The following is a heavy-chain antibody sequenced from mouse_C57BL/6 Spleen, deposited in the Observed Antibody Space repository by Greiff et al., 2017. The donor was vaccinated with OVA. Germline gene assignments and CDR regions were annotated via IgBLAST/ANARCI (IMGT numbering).Heavy chain of an antibody. CDR3: AREYGNYAYYFDY. J-gene: IGHJ2*01. Sequence: QVQLKQSGAELVKPGASVKMSCKASGYTFTSYWITWVKQRPGQGLEWIGDIYPGSGSTNYNEKFKSKATLTVDTSSSTAYMQLRSLTSEDSAVYYCAREYGNYAYYFDYWGQGTTLTVSS. CDR2: IYPGSGST. D-gene: IGHD2-10*02. CDR1: GYTFTSYW. V-gene: IGHV1-55*01.